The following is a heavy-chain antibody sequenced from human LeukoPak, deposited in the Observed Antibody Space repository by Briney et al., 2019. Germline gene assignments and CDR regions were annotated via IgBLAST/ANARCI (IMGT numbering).Heavy chain of an antibody. Sequence: PSETLSLTCTVSGGSISSYYWSWIRQPPGKGLEWIGYIYYSGSTNYNPSLKSRVTISVDTSKNQFSLKLSSVTAADTAVYYCARVRYDGGFDYWGQGTLVTVSS. D-gene: IGHD3-9*01. J-gene: IGHJ4*02. V-gene: IGHV4-59*01. CDR1: GGSISSYY. CDR3: ARVRYDGGFDY. CDR2: IYYSGST.